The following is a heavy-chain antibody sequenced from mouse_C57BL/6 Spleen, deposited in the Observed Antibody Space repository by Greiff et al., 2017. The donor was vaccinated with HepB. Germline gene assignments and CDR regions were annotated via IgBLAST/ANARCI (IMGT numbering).Heavy chain of an antibody. CDR1: GFTFSDYG. CDR2: ISSGSSTI. CDR3: ARAAWCAY. V-gene: IGHV5-17*01. J-gene: IGHJ3*01. Sequence: EVQRVESGGGLVKPGGSLKLSCAASGFTFSDYGMHWVRQAPERGLEWVAYISSGSSTIYYADTVKGRITISRDNAKTTLFLQMTSLRSEDTAMDYCARAAWCAYWGQGTLVTVSA.